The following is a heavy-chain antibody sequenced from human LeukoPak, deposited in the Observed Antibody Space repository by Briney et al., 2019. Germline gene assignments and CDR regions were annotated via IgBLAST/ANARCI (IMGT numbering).Heavy chain of an antibody. CDR1: GFTSSSYA. D-gene: IGHD3-10*01. Sequence: GGSLRLSCAASGFTSSSYAMSWVRQAPGKGLEWVSAISGSGGSTYYADSVKGRFTISRDNAKNSLYLQMNSLRAEDTAVYYCARDIAWFGLYYYYMDVWGKGTTVTVSS. CDR2: ISGSGGST. CDR3: ARDIAWFGLYYYYMDV. J-gene: IGHJ6*03. V-gene: IGHV3-23*01.